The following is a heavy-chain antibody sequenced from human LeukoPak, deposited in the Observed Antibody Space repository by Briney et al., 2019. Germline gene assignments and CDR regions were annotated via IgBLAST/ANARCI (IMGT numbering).Heavy chain of an antibody. CDR1: GDTLTESS. Sequence: ASVKVSCKVSGDTLTESSVHWVRQAPGKGLEWMGGFDPEDGETNHAQKFQGRVTMTEDTSTDTAYMDLSSLRSEDTAVYYCATCDYGDNVFAFDIWGQGTMVTVSS. D-gene: IGHD4-17*01. V-gene: IGHV1-24*01. CDR2: FDPEDGET. CDR3: ATCDYGDNVFAFDI. J-gene: IGHJ3*02.